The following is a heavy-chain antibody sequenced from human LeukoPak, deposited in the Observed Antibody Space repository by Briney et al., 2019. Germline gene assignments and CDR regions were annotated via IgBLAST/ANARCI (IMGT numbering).Heavy chain of an antibody. CDR2: IGTAGDT. Sequence: PGGSLRLSCAASGFTFSNYYMHWVRQATGKGLEWVSAIGTAGDTYYPGSVKGRFTISRENAKNSLYLQMNSLRAGDTAVYYCARGSVYGGTFDYWGQGTLVTVSS. D-gene: IGHD4-23*01. CDR3: ARGSVYGGTFDY. V-gene: IGHV3-13*01. CDR1: GFTFSNYY. J-gene: IGHJ4*02.